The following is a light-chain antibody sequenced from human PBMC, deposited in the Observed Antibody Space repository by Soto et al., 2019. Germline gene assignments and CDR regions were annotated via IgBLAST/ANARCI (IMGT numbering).Light chain of an antibody. J-gene: IGKJ5*01. V-gene: IGKV3-11*01. CDR3: QQRSNWPT. Sequence: EILLTQSPATLSLSPGERATLSCRASQSVSSYLAWYQQKPGQAPRLLIYDASNRATGIPARFSGSGSGTDFTLTISSLEPEDFAVYCCQQRSNWPTFGQGTRL. CDR1: QSVSSY. CDR2: DAS.